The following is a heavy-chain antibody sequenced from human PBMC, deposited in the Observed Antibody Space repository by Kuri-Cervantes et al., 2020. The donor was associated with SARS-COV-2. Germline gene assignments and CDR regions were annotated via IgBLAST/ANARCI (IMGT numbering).Heavy chain of an antibody. V-gene: IGHV3-30*18. J-gene: IGHJ4*01. D-gene: IGHD3-3*01. Sequence: GESLKISCAASGFSFSRFPMHWVRHAPGKGLEWVALISTDGNKRYYGDFVKGRFTLSRDNSKNTLHLDMNSLRPEDTGVYYCAKDQGRFLGWSHIGDFDYWGHGTLVTVSS. CDR2: ISTDGNKR. CDR1: GFSFSRFP. CDR3: AKDQGRFLGWSHIGDFDY.